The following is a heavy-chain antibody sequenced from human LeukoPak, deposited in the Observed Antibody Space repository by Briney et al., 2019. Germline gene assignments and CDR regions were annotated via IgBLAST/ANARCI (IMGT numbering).Heavy chain of an antibody. CDR2: ISNSGSTI. CDR3: ARKTYYDFWSGYLH. D-gene: IGHD3-3*01. CDR1: GFTFSSYE. Sequence: PGGSLRLSCAASGFTFSSYEMNWVRQAPGKGLEWVSYISNSGSTIYYADSVKGRFTISRDNAKNSLYLQMNSLRAEDTALYYCARKTYYDFWSGYLHWGQGTLVTVSS. J-gene: IGHJ4*02. V-gene: IGHV3-48*03.